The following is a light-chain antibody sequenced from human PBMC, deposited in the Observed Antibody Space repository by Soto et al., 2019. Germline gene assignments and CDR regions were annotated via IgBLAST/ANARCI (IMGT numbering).Light chain of an antibody. J-gene: IGKJ5*01. CDR2: AAS. CDR1: ESIARH. CDR3: HQTYSTLSIT. Sequence: DIQMTQSPSSLSASVGDRVTITCRASESIARHLNWYQQTPGKAPNLLIYAASRLQNGVPSRFRGGGSGTDFTLTITNLQPEDFATYYCHQTYSTLSITFGQGTRLEIK. V-gene: IGKV1-39*01.